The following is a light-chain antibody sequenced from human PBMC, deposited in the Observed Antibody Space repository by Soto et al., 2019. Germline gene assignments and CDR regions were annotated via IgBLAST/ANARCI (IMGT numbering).Light chain of an antibody. CDR1: SCYVGGYNY. J-gene: IGLJ1*01. Sequence: QSALTQPASVSGSPGQSITISCTGTSCYVGGYNYVSWYQQHPGKVPKLMIYDVSDRPSGVSSRFSGSKAGNTASLTISGLQAEDEADYYCSSYTSSRTLVFGTGTKVTVL. CDR2: DVS. CDR3: SSYTSSRTLV. V-gene: IGLV2-14*01.